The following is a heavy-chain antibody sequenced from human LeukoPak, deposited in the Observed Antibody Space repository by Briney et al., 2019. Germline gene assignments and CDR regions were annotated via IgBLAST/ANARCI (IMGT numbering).Heavy chain of an antibody. D-gene: IGHD4-17*01. Sequence: SQTLSLTCAISGYSVSSNRAAWIWIRQSPSRGLKWLGRTYYRSNRYNDYAVSVRSRITINPDTSTNHVSLQLHSLTPVDTSVYYSAIVYGDNAFFDYWGQGTLVTVSS. CDR3: AIVYGDNAFFDY. V-gene: IGHV6-1*01. CDR2: TYYRSNRYN. CDR1: GYSVSSNRAA. J-gene: IGHJ4*02.